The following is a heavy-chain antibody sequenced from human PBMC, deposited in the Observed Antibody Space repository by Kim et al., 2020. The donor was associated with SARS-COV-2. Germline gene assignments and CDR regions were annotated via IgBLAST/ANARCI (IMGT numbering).Heavy chain of an antibody. J-gene: IGHJ4*01. D-gene: IGHD3-22*01. CDR1: GFTFSSYA. CDR3: AKALGPFYYDSSGNSFDY. CDR2: INDSCDTT. V-gene: IGHV3-23*01. Sequence: GGSLRLSCVASGFTFSSYAMSWVRQAPGKGLGWVSGINDSCDTTYYADSVKGRFTISRDNSKNTLNLQMNSLRAEDTAVDYCAKALGPFYYDSSGNSFDYWGHGTLVTVSS.